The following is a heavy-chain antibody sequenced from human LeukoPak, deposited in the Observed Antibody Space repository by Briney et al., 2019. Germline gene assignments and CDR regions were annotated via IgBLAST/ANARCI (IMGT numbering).Heavy chain of an antibody. J-gene: IGHJ4*02. D-gene: IGHD3-22*01. Sequence: SEALSLTCTVSGGSISSYYWSWIRQPPGKGLEWIGYIYYSGSTNYNPSLKSRVTISVETSKNQFSLKLSSVTAADTAVYYCARGARNYYDSSGYVDYWGQGTLVTVSS. CDR2: IYYSGST. V-gene: IGHV4-59*08. CDR1: GGSISSYY. CDR3: ARGARNYYDSSGYVDY.